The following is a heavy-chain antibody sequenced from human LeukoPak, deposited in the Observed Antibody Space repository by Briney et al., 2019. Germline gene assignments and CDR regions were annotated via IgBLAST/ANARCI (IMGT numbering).Heavy chain of an antibody. J-gene: IGHJ4*02. D-gene: IGHD3-3*01. V-gene: IGHV1-24*01. Sequence: ASVKVSCKVSGYTLTELSMHWVRQAPGKGLEWMGGFDPEDGETIYAQKFQGRVTTTEDTSTDTAYMELGSLRAEDTAVYYCARGVRTYDYWGQGTLVTVSS. CDR3: ARGVRTYDY. CDR2: FDPEDGET. CDR1: GYTLTELS.